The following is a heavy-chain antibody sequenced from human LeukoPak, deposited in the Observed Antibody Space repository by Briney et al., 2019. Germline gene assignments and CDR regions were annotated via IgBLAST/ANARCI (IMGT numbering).Heavy chain of an antibody. D-gene: IGHD6-6*01. CDR1: GFTFSDYY. CDR3: AGARRHYYYYMDV. V-gene: IGHV3-11*01. CDR2: IGRSGTTI. Sequence: PGGSLRLSCAASGFTFSDYYMSWIRQVPGKGLERVSYIGRSGTTIHYADSVKGRFTISRDNAKNSLYLQMNSLRAEDTALYYCAGARRHYYYYMDVWGKGTTVTVSS. J-gene: IGHJ6*03.